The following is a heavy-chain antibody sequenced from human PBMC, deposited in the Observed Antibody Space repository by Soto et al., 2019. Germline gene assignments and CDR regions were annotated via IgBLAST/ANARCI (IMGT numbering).Heavy chain of an antibody. D-gene: IGHD6-19*01. J-gene: IGHJ6*02. V-gene: IGHV3-30-3*01. CDR1: GFTFSSYA. CDR3: ARDRVAVARPLTGSYKTTYYYYYAMDV. Sequence: WGSLRLSCTASGFTFSSYAMHWVRQAPGKGMEWLAVRSYDGSNKYYADSVKGRFTISRDNSKNTLYLHMNSLRAADTAVYYCARDRVAVARPLTGSYKTTYYYYYAMDVWGQGTTLTVYS. CDR2: RSYDGSNK.